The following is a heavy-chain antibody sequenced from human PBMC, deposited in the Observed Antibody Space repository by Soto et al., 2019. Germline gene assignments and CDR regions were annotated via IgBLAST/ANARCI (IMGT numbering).Heavy chain of an antibody. V-gene: IGHV1-3*01. CDR2: INAGNGNT. D-gene: IGHD3-22*01. J-gene: IGHJ4*02. CDR3: ARDRVTDYYDSSGYTH. CDR1: GYTFTSYA. Sequence: EASVKVSCKASGYTFTSYAMHWVRQAPGQRLEWMGWINAGNGNTKYSQKFQGRVTITRDTSASTAYMELSSLRSEDTAVYYCARDRVTDYYDSSGYTHWGQGTLVTVSS.